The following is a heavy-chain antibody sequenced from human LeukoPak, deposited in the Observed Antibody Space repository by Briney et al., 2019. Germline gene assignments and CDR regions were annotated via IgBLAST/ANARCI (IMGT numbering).Heavy chain of an antibody. J-gene: IGHJ4*02. CDR2: TYYRSKWYN. D-gene: IGHD2-15*01. CDR1: GDSVSSNSGA. Sequence: KASQTLSLTCAISGDSVSSNSGAWNWIRQSPSRGLEWLGRTYYRSKWYNDFAEFVKGRITINTDTSNNQFSLQLNSVTPEDTGVYFCVRGQTGSGRIFDYWGQGTLVTVSS. V-gene: IGHV6-1*01. CDR3: VRGQTGSGRIFDY.